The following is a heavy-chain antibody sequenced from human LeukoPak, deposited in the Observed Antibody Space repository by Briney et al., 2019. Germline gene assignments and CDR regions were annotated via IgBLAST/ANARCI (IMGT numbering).Heavy chain of an antibody. CDR1: GVSISSGGYY. V-gene: IGHV4-31*03. Sequence: SETLSLTCTVSGVSISSGGYYWNWIRQHPGKALEWIGYIYYSGSAYYNPSLKSRLTLSVDTSKNQFSLKLSPVTAADTAVYYCAREGGPYRPLDYSGQGTLVTVSS. J-gene: IGHJ4*02. CDR2: IYYSGSA. CDR3: AREGGPYRPLDY.